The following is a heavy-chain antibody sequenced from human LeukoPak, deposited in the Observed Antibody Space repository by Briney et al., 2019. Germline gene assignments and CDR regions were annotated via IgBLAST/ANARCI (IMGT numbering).Heavy chain of an antibody. CDR1: GGSIGTYY. V-gene: IGHV4-59*01. D-gene: IGHD1/OR15-1a*01. CDR2: IYYNGYT. J-gene: IGHJ4*02. CDR3: ARDRHWTNDWVFDY. Sequence: SETLSLTCTVSGGSIGTYYWSWIRQPPGKGLEWIGYIYYNGYTDYNPSLKSRVTISVHTSKNQFSLKLSSATAADTAVYYCARDRHWTNDWVFDYWGQGTLVTVSS.